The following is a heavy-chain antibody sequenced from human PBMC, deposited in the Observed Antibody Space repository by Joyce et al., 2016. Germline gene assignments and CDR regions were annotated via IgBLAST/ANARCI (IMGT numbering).Heavy chain of an antibody. V-gene: IGHV1-69*01. J-gene: IGHJ1*01. CDR2: LIPIFATT. CDR1: GGTFSSQT. D-gene: IGHD5-24*01. CDR3: ARGRGATIGRDLQF. Sequence: QVFLEQSGAEVKKPGSSVKVSCKASGGTFSSQTINWLRQAPGQGLEWMGGLIPIFATTNYAQKFQGRVAITADDSTATTSLELSSLRSDDTAVYYCARGRGATIGRDLQFWGQGTRLTVSS.